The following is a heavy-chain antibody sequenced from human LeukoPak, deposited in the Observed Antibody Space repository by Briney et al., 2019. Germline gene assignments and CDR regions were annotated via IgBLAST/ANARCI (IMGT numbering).Heavy chain of an antibody. CDR2: IYYTGST. D-gene: IGHD1-1*01. J-gene: IGHJ4*02. Sequence: PSEILSLTCTVSGGSISDYYWNWIRQPPGKGLEWIGYIYYTGSTNYNPSLKSRVTISVDTSKNQFSLKLSSVTAADTAVYYCARLSPSGGTTGIIDFWGQGTLVTVSS. V-gene: IGHV4-59*08. CDR3: ARLSPSGGTTGIIDF. CDR1: GGSISDYY.